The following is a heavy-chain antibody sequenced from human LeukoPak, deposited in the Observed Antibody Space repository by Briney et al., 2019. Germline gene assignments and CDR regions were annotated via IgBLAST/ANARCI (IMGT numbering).Heavy chain of an antibody. CDR1: GGSISSYY. D-gene: IGHD2-15*01. CDR3: ARSGSYAAAGDY. V-gene: IGHV4-59*08. CDR2: IYYSGST. J-gene: IGHJ4*02. Sequence: SETLSLTCTVSGGSISSYYWSWIRQPPGKGLEWIGYIYYSGSTNCNPSLKSRVTISLDTSKNQFSLKLSSVTAADTAVYYCARSGSYAAAGDYWGQGTLVTVSS.